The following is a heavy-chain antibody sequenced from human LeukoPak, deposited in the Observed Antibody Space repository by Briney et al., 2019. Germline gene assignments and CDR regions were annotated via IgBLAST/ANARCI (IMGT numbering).Heavy chain of an antibody. CDR3: ARHIYCTNGVCASDAFDI. V-gene: IGHV6-1*01. Sequence: SQTLSLTCALSGDIFSSNSAAWNWIRQSPSRGLEWLVRTYYRSNLYNDYAVSVKNRITINPDTSKNQFSLQLNSVTPEDTAVYYCARHIYCTNGVCASDAFDIWGQGTMVTVSS. D-gene: IGHD2-8*01. CDR1: GDIFSSNSAA. CDR2: TYYRSNLYN. J-gene: IGHJ3*02.